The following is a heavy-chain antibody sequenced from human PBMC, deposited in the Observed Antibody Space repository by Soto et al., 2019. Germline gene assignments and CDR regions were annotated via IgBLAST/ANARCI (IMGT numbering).Heavy chain of an antibody. CDR1: GGSITNFH. CDR3: AAYDSEGYFDY. Sequence: SETLSLTCTVSGGSITNFHLSWIRQPPGKGLEWIGYVYFSGSTKYNPSFKSRVTMSIDTSKNEFSLRLISVTAADSAAYFCAAYDSEGYFDYWGQGALVTVYS. D-gene: IGHD3-22*01. CDR2: VYFSGST. V-gene: IGHV4-59*01. J-gene: IGHJ4*02.